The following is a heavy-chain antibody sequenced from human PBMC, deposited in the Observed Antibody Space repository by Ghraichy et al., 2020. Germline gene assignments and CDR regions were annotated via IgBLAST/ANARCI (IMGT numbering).Heavy chain of an antibody. J-gene: IGHJ4*02. Sequence: ASVKVSCKVSGYTLTELSMYWVRQAPGKGLEWMGGFDPEDGETIYAQKFQGRVTMTEDTSTDTAYMELSSLRSEDTAVYYCATGYCSSTSCSSPCLHWGQGTLVTVSS. CDR2: FDPEDGET. V-gene: IGHV1-24*01. CDR3: ATGYCSSTSCSSPCLH. CDR1: GYTLTELS. D-gene: IGHD2-2*01.